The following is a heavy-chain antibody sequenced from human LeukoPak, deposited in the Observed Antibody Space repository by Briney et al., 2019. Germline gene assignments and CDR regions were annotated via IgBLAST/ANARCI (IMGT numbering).Heavy chain of an antibody. Sequence: PGGPLRLSCAASGFTFSSYVMHWVRQAPGKGLEWVSGISGGGGTYYADSVKGRFTISRDNSKNTLYLQVNSLRAEDTGVYYCAKEPPYCGGDCYFLLDYWGQGTLVIVSS. CDR3: AKEPPYCGGDCYFLLDY. CDR1: GFTFSSYV. V-gene: IGHV3-23*01. D-gene: IGHD2-21*02. CDR2: ISGGGGT. J-gene: IGHJ4*02.